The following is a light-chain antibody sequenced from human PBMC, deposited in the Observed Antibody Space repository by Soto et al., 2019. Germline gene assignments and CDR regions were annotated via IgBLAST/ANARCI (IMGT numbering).Light chain of an antibody. CDR2: GAS. J-gene: IGKJ1*01. CDR3: QQYNNLPRK. Sequence: IVLPESSGTLSLSPAYRSLLSFRPSQSVSSSYLAWYQQKPGQAPRLLIYGASSRATGIPARFSGSGSGTEFTLTISSLQSDDYAVYYCQQYNNLPRKFGQGTKVDIK. V-gene: IGKV3-20*01. CDR1: QSVSSSY.